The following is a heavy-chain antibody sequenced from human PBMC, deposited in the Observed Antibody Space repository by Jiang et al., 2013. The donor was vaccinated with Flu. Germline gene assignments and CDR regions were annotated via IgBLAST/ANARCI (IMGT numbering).Heavy chain of an antibody. D-gene: IGHD5-12*01. J-gene: IGHJ4*02. V-gene: IGHV3-30*04. CDR3: AREAGIVATNWVFDY. CDR2: ISYDGSNK. CDR1: YA. Sequence: YAMRLGPARRPGKGLEWVAVISYDGSNKYYADSVKGRFTISRDNSKNTLYLQMNSLRAEDTAVYYCAREAGIVATNWVFDYWGQGTLVTVSS.